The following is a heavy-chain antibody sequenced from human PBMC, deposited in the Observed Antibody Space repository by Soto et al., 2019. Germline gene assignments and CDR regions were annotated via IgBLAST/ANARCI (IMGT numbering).Heavy chain of an antibody. CDR1: GGSISSGGYS. D-gene: IGHD7-27*01. J-gene: IGHJ4*02. CDR2: IYHSGST. V-gene: IGHV4-30-2*05. Sequence: PSETLSLTCAVSGGSISSGGYSWSWIRQPPGKGLEWIGYIYHSGSTYYNPSLKSRVTISVDTSKNQFSLKLSSVSAADTAVYYCARGPSGDKIDYWGQGIQVTVSS. CDR3: ARGPSGDKIDY.